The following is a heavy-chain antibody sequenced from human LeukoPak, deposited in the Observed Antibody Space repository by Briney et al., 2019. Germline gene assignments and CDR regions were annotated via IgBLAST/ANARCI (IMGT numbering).Heavy chain of an antibody. CDR2: TRTKAHGYST. J-gene: IGHJ4*02. Sequence: GGSLRLSCAASGFTLSDHYVDWVRQAPGKGLEWIGHTRTKAHGYSTEYVASVKGRFTMSGDASENSVYLQMNSLRAEDTAVYYCATLYYHGGVYRPFEFWGQGTLVTVSS. CDR1: GFTLSDHY. CDR3: ATLYYHGGVYRPFEF. V-gene: IGHV3-72*01. D-gene: IGHD2-8*02.